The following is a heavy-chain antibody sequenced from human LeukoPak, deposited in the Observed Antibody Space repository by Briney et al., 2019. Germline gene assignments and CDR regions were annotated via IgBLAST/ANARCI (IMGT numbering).Heavy chain of an antibody. J-gene: IGHJ4*02. Sequence: PGGSLRLSCAVSGFTFSSYWMSWVRQAPGKGLEWVSSISSSSSYIYYADSVKGRFTISRDNAKNSLYLQMNSLRAEDTAVYYCARDDEMATILDYWGQGTLVTVSS. V-gene: IGHV3-21*01. D-gene: IGHD5-24*01. CDR1: GFTFSSYW. CDR3: ARDDEMATILDY. CDR2: ISSSSSYI.